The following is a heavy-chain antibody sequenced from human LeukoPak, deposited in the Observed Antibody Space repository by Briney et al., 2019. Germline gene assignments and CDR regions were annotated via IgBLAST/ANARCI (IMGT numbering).Heavy chain of an antibody. V-gene: IGHV1-18*01. CDR2: ISAYNGNT. D-gene: IGHD5-12*01. J-gene: IGHJ4*02. CDR1: GYTFTSNS. Sequence: ASVKVSCKASGYTFTSNSISWVRQAPGQGLEWMGWISAYNGNTNYAQKVQGRVTMTTDTSTSTAYMELRSLRSDDTAVYYCARASWWLPDLGATDYWGQGTLVTVSS. CDR3: ARASWWLPDLGATDY.